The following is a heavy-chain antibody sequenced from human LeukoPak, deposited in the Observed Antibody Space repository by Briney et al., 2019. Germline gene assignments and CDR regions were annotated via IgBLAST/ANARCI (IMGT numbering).Heavy chain of an antibody. D-gene: IGHD6-13*01. J-gene: IGHJ2*01. V-gene: IGHV3-23*01. CDR1: GFTFSSYA. CDR2: ISGSGGST. CDR3: AAHSSSWPYWYFDL. Sequence: PGGSLRLSCAASGFTFSSYAMSWVRQAPGKGLEWVSAISGSGGSTYYADSVKGRFTISRDNSKNTLYLQMSSLRAEDTAVYYCAAHSSSWPYWYFDLWGRGTLVTVSS.